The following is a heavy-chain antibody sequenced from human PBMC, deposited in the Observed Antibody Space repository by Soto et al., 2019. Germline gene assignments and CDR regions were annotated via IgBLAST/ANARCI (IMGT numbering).Heavy chain of an antibody. D-gene: IGHD6-19*01. J-gene: IGHJ4*02. Sequence: EVQLVESGGGLVQPGGSLRLSCAASGFTFSSYDMHWVRQATGKGLEWVSAIGTAGDTYYPGSVKGRFTISRENAKNSLDLQMNSLRAGDTAVYYCARGYSSGWYSGSYFDDWGQGTLVTVSS. V-gene: IGHV3-13*04. CDR2: IGTAGDT. CDR1: GFTFSSYD. CDR3: ARGYSSGWYSGSYFDD.